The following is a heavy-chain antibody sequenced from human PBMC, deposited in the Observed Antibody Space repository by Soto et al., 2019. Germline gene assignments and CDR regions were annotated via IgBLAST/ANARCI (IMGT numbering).Heavy chain of an antibody. J-gene: IGHJ4*02. CDR1: GGSIISYY. CDR3: AREKLGYCSSTSCYFSSRGFDY. D-gene: IGHD2-2*01. CDR2: IYYSGST. Sequence: SETLSLTCTVSGGSIISYYWSWIRPPPGKGLEWIGYIYYSGSTNYNPSLKSRVTISVDTSKNQFSLKLSSVTAADTAVYYCAREKLGYCSSTSCYFSSRGFDYWGQGTLVTVSS. V-gene: IGHV4-59*12.